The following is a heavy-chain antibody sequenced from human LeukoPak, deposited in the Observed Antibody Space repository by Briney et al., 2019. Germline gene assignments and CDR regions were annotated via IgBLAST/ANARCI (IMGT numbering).Heavy chain of an antibody. CDR1: GGSFSGYY. CDR2: INHSGST. Sequence: SETLSLTCAVYGGSFSGYYWSLIRRPPGKGLEWIGEINHSGSTNYNPSLKSRVTISVDTSKNQFSLKLSSVTAADTAVYYCAREGHDYGDSIDYWGQGTLVTVSS. CDR3: AREGHDYGDSIDY. J-gene: IGHJ4*02. D-gene: IGHD4-17*01. V-gene: IGHV4-34*01.